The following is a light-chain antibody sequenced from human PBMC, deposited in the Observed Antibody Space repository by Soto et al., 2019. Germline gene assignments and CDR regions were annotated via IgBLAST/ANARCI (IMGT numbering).Light chain of an antibody. CDR1: SSDVGAYNY. J-gene: IGLJ3*02. V-gene: IGLV2-8*01. Sequence: QSALTQPPSASGSPGQSVTISCTGTSSDVGAYNYVSWYQQYPGKAPKLMIYEVSKRPSGVPDRFSGSKSGKTASLTVSGLQPEDEADYYCTSYAGSNIWVXXGGTKVTVL. CDR2: EVS. CDR3: TSYAGSNIWV.